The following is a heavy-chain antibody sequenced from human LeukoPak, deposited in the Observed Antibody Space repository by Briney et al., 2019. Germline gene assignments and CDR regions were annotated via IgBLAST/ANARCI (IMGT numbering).Heavy chain of an antibody. CDR3: ARDNSGGNSGMDY. CDR1: GFTFGSYT. CDR2: ISTSSSAI. V-gene: IGHV3-48*02. Sequence: SGGSLRLSCAASGFTFGSYTMNWVRHAPGKGLEWVSYISTSSSAIYYADSVKGRFIISRDNARNSLYLQMNSLRDEDTAVYYCARDNSGGNSGMDYWGQGTLVAVSS. D-gene: IGHD4-23*01. J-gene: IGHJ4*02.